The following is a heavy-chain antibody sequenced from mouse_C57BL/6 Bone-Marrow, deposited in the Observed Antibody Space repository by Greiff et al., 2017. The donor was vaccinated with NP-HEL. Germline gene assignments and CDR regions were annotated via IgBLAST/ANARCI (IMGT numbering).Heavy chain of an antibody. V-gene: IGHV1-80*01. CDR3: ARRPSSYWYFDV. CDR1: GYAFSSYW. D-gene: IGHD2-10*02. Sequence: QVQLKESGAELVKPGASVKISCKASGYAFSSYWMNWVKPRPGKGLEWIGQIYPGDGDTNYNGKFKGKATLTADKSSSTAYMQLSSLTSEDSAVYCGARRPSSYWYFDVWGTGTTVTVSS. CDR2: IYPGDGDT. J-gene: IGHJ1*03.